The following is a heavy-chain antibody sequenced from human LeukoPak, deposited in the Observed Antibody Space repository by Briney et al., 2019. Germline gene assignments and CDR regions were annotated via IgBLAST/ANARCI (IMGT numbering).Heavy chain of an antibody. D-gene: IGHD1-26*01. CDR1: GGSISSYY. V-gene: IGHV4-59*01. Sequence: SETLSLTCTVSGGSISSYYWSWIRQPPGKGLEWIGYIYYSGSTNYNPSLQSRVTISVDTSKSQFSLKLSSVTAADTAVYYCARDGGSSRYYYCMDVWGQGTTVTVSS. CDR3: ARDGGSSRYYYCMDV. CDR2: IYYSGST. J-gene: IGHJ6*02.